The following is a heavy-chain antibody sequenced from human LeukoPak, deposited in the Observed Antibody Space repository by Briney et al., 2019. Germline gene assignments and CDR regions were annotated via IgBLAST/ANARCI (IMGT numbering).Heavy chain of an antibody. V-gene: IGHV3-30*02. CDR3: AKDPHYYDSSGLYY. Sequence: GGSLRLSCAASGFTFSNYGVHWVRQAPGKGLEWVSFIRFDGSNKYYADSVKGRFTISRDNSKNTLYLQMNSLRAEDTAVYYCAKDPHYYDSSGLYYWGQGTLVTVSS. CDR1: GFTFSNYG. J-gene: IGHJ4*02. D-gene: IGHD3-22*01. CDR2: IRFDGSNK.